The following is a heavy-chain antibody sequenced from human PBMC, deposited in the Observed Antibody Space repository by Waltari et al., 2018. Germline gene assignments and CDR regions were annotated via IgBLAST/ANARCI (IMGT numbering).Heavy chain of an antibody. CDR3: ASQELLANWFDP. Sequence: QVQLQESGPGLVKPSETLSLTCTASGGSISSYYWSWIRQPAGKGLAWSGRIYTSGSTNYTPSLKSRVTISVDKSKNQFSLKLSSVTAADTAVYYCASQELLANWFDPWGQGTLVTVSS. J-gene: IGHJ5*02. CDR1: GGSISSYY. V-gene: IGHV4-4*07. CDR2: IYTSGST. D-gene: IGHD1-26*01.